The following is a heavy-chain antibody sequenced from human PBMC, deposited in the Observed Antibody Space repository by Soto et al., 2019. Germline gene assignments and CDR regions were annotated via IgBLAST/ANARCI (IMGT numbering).Heavy chain of an antibody. V-gene: IGHV3-30-3*01. CDR1: GFTFSSYA. D-gene: IGHD3-3*01. CDR3: ARVGYDFCFDY. CDR2: ISYDGSNK. Sequence: QVQLVESGGGVVQPGRSLRLSWAASGFTFSSYAMHWVRQAPGKGLEWVAIISYDGSNKYYADSVKGRFTISRDNSKNTLYLQMNSLRAEDTAVYYCARVGYDFCFDYWGQGTLVTVSS. J-gene: IGHJ4*02.